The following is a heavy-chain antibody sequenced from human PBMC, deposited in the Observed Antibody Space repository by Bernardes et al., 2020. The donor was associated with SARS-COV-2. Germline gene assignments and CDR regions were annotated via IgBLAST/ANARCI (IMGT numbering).Heavy chain of an antibody. CDR1: GGSINSGNYY. J-gene: IGHJ4*02. CDR3: ARGLVGLGMYCSTNKCPYYFDA. D-gene: IGHD2-2*01. CDR2: IYNDGHT. V-gene: IGHV4-31*03. Sequence: SETLSLTCTVSGGSINSGNYYWTWIRQRPGKGLEWIGFIYNDGHTYYNPSLNSRVDISPDTPRNQFSLTLTSVTAADTAVYYCARGLVGLGMYCSTNKCPYYFDAWGRGTMVAVSS.